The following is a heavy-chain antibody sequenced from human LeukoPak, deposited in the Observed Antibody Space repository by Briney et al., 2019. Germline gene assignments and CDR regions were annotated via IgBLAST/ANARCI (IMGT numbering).Heavy chain of an antibody. D-gene: IGHD4/OR15-4a*01. CDR1: GYSFTYYW. J-gene: IGHJ3*02. CDR3: ARGRTMDASTPPFEI. V-gene: IGHV5-51*01. CDR2: IYPGDSDT. Sequence: GESLKISCKGSGYSFTYYWIGWVRQMPGKGLEWMGIIYPGDSDTRYRPSFQGQVTISVDKSISTAYLQWSSLKASDTAMYYCARGRTMDASTPPFEIWGQGTMVTVSS.